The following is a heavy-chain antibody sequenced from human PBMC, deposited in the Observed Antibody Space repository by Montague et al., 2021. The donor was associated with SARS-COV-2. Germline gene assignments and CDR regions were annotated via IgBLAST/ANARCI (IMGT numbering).Heavy chain of an antibody. Sequence: SLRLSCAASGFIFSSYAMHWVRRAPGKGLEWVAVISYDGSNKFYADSVKGRFTISRDNSKNTLYLQMSSLRAEDTAVYYCARAGWRCSGGSCYSQGGFDYWGQGTLVTVSS. D-gene: IGHD2-15*01. CDR3: ARAGWRCSGGSCYSQGGFDY. J-gene: IGHJ4*02. CDR2: ISYDGSNK. CDR1: GFIFSSYA. V-gene: IGHV3-30-3*01.